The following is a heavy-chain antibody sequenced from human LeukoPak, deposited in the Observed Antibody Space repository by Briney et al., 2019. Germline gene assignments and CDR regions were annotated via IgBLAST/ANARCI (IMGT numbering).Heavy chain of an antibody. CDR2: TYYRSKWYN. J-gene: IGHJ6*02. D-gene: IGHD1-26*01. CDR3: ARAMGATLTYYYGMDV. Sequence: SQTLSLTCAISGDIVSSNSAAWNWIRQSPSRGLEWLGRTYYRSKWYNDYAVSVKSRITINPDTSKNQFSLQLNSVTPEDTAVYYCARAMGATLTYYYGMDVWGQGTTVTVSS. V-gene: IGHV6-1*01. CDR1: GDIVSSNSAA.